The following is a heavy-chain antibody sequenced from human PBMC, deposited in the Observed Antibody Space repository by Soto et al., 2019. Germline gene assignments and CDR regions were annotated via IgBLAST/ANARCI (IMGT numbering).Heavy chain of an antibody. V-gene: IGHV3-23*01. CDR3: AKRGIEVAGKYRWFDP. Sequence: EVQLLESGGGLVQPGGSLSLSCAASGFTFSYYAMTWVRQAPGKGLEWVSTISASGSTTYYADSVKGRFTISRDNSKNTLYLQMNSLRAEDTAVYYCAKRGIEVAGKYRWFDPWGQGTLVTVSS. CDR2: ISASGSTT. D-gene: IGHD6-19*01. J-gene: IGHJ5*02. CDR1: GFTFSYYA.